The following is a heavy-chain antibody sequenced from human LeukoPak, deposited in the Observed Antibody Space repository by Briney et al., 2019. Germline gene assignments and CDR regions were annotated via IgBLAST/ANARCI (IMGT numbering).Heavy chain of an antibody. V-gene: IGHV3-9*01. CDR2: ISWNSGNI. D-gene: IGHD3-16*02. CDR1: GFTFDDYA. Sequence: GGSLRLSCVASGFTFDDYAMHWVRQAPGKGLEWVSGISWNSGNIGYADSVKGRFTISRDNAKNSLFLQMNSLRSDDTAVYYCARDRPVMITFGGVIIAAYWGQGTLVTVSS. CDR3: ARDRPVMITFGGVIIAAY. J-gene: IGHJ4*02.